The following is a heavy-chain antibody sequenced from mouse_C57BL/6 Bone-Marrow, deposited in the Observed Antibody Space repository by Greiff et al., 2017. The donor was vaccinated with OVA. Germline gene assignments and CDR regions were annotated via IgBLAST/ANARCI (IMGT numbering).Heavy chain of an antibody. D-gene: IGHD1-2*01. J-gene: IGHJ2*01. Sequence: QVQLQQPGAELVKPGASVKMSCKASGYTFTSYWITWVKQRPGQGLEWIGDIYPGSGSTNYNEKFKSKATLTVDTSSSTAYMQLSSLTSEDSAVYYCASSTHNYATGGFDYWGQGTTLTVSS. CDR3: ASSTHNYATGGFDY. CDR1: GYTFTSYW. V-gene: IGHV1-55*01. CDR2: IYPGSGST.